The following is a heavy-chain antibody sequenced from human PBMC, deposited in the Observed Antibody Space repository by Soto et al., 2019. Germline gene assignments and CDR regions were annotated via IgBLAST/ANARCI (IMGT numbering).Heavy chain of an antibody. J-gene: IGHJ6*03. CDR2: IRSTANNYAT. V-gene: IGHV3-73*01. Sequence: EVQLVESGGGLVQPGGSLKLSWAASGFTFSGSAMHWVRQASGKGLEWVGRIRSTANNYATAYGASVKGRFTIARDASKNTAYLQMNSLKTEDTAVYDCSRQASDFWSGKQQYYMDVWGKGTTVTVSS. D-gene: IGHD3-3*01. CDR1: GFTFSGSA. CDR3: SRQASDFWSGKQQYYMDV.